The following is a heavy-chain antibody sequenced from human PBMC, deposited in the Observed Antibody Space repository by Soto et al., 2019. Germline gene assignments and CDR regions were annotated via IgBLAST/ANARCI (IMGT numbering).Heavy chain of an antibody. CDR2: ISSNGGST. D-gene: IGHD2-15*01. CDR3: AVLRQQGGICYSNCSAFDI. J-gene: IGHJ3*02. V-gene: IGHV3-64*01. Sequence: GGSLRLSCAASGFTFSSYAMHWVRQAPGKGLEYVSAISSNGGSTYYANSVKGRFTISRDNSKNTLYLQMGSLRAEDMAVYYCAVLRQQGGICYSNCSAFDIWGQGTMVTVSS. CDR1: GFTFSSYA.